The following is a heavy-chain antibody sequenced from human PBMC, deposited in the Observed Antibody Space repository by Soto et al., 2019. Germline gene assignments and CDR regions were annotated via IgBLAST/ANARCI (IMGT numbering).Heavy chain of an antibody. J-gene: IGHJ6*02. CDR3: AREDSYGWSGERLDV. CDR1: GDSLRGQS. V-gene: IGHV4-34*01. Sequence: SETLSLTCAVFGDSLRGQSWKWIRQSPGKGLEWIGELDQSGGTNYNPSLKSRAIISDDTSKNQFSLTLTSVTAADTAVYYCAREDSYGWSGERLDVWGQGTTVTVSS. CDR2: LDQSGGT. D-gene: IGHD6-19*01.